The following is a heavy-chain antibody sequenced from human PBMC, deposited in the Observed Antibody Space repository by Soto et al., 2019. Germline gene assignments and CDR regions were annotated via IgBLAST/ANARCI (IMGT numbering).Heavy chain of an antibody. V-gene: IGHV4-31*03. Sequence: SSETLSLTCTVSGGSISSGGYYWSWIRQHPGKGLEWIGYIYYSGSTYYNPSLKSRVTISVDTSKNQFSLKLSSVTAADTAVYYCARDPTHYDSSGFHYFDYWGQGTLVTVSS. J-gene: IGHJ4*02. CDR2: IYYSGST. D-gene: IGHD3-22*01. CDR3: ARDPTHYDSSGFHYFDY. CDR1: GGSISSGGYY.